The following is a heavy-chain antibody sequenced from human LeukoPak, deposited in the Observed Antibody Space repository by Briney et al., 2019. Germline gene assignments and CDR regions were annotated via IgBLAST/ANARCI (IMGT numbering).Heavy chain of an antibody. CDR2: ISSKGGTT. CDR3: VRHSVTQSTSGWYGALDI. V-gene: IGHV3-64D*06. Sequence: GGSLSLSCLAYGFDFSGYVMEWVRQAPGKGLKSVSVISSKGGTTDYTESVKGRFNVSRDNSQNTLFLETSSLRAEDTAVYYCVRHSVTQSTSGWYGALDIWGQGAMVVVSS. CDR1: GFDFSGYV. J-gene: IGHJ3*02. D-gene: IGHD6-19*01.